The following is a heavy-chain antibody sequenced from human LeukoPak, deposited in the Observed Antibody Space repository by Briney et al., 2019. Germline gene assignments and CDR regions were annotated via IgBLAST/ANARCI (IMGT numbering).Heavy chain of an antibody. CDR3: ARNFHYDSGSYWWFDP. D-gene: IGHD3-10*01. V-gene: IGHV1-2*02. J-gene: IGHJ5*02. CDR1: GYTFTGYY. Sequence: ASVKVSCKASGYTFTGYYIHWVRQAPGQGLESMGWINPNNGGTNYAQKFQGRVTMTRDTSITTAYMVLSRLRSDDTAVYHCARNFHYDSGSYWWFDPWGQGTLVTVSS. CDR2: INPNNGGT.